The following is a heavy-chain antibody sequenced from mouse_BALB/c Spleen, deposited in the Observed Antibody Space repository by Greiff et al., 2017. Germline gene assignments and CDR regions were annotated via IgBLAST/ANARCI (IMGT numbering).Heavy chain of an antibody. Sequence: DVMLVESGGGLVQPGGSLKLSCAASGFTFSSYGMSWVRQTPDKRLELVATINSNGGSTYYPDSVKGRFTISRDNAKNTLYLQMSSLKSEDTAMYYCARVDYAMDYWGQGTSVTVSS. V-gene: IGHV5-6-3*01. CDR1: GFTFSSYG. CDR3: ARVDYAMDY. CDR2: INSNGGST. J-gene: IGHJ4*01.